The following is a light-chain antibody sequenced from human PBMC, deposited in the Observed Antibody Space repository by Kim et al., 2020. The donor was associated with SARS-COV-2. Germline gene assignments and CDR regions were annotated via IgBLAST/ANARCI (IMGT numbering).Light chain of an antibody. CDR2: QDS. J-gene: IGLJ1*01. V-gene: IGLV3-1*01. CDR1: KLGDKY. CDR3: QAWDSSTAYV. Sequence: SYELTQPPSVSVSPGQTASITCSGDKLGDKYACWYQQKPGQSPVLVIYQDSKRPSGIPERFSGFNSGNTATLTISGTQAMAEADYYCQAWDSSTAYVFGT.